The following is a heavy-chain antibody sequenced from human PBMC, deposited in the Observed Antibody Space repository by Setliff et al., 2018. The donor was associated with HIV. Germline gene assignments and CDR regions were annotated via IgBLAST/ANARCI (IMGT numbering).Heavy chain of an antibody. D-gene: IGHD2-15*01. CDR2: IYYTGST. V-gene: IGHV4-59*12. Sequence: PSETLSLTCNVSGVSISSYYWSWIRQPPGKGLEWIGSIYYTGSTNYNPSLKSRVTISVDTSKNQFSLKLSSVTAADTAVYYCARVVGTRAVDYWGQGTLVTVSS. CDR1: GVSISSYY. J-gene: IGHJ4*02. CDR3: ARVVGTRAVDY.